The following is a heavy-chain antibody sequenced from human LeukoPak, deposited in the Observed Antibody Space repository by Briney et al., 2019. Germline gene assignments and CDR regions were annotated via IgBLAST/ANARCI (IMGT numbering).Heavy chain of an antibody. D-gene: IGHD4-17*01. CDR1: DDSFSSHY. CDR3: ARDLVTVTKGFDI. J-gene: IGHJ3*02. V-gene: IGHV4-59*11. CDR2: ISYIGST. Sequence: SETLSLTCAASDDSFSSHYWTWIRQPPGKGLEWIGYISYIGSTNYNPSLKSRVTISIDTSKNQFSLKLSSVTAADTAVYYCARDLVTVTKGFDIWGQGTMVSVSS.